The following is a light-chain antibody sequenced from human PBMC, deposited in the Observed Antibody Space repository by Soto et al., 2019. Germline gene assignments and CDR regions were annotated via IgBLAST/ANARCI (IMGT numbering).Light chain of an antibody. CDR3: CSYAGSYTVV. V-gene: IGLV2-11*01. Sequence: QSVLTQPRSVSGSPGQSVTISCTGTSSDVGGYNYVSWYQQHQGKAPKLMIYDVSKRPSGVPDRFSGSKSGNTASLTISGLQADDEADYYCCSYAGSYTVVFGGGTKLTVL. J-gene: IGLJ2*01. CDR1: SSDVGGYNY. CDR2: DVS.